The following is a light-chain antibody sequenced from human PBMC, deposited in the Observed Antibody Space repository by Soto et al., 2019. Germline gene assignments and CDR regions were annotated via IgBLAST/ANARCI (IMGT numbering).Light chain of an antibody. CDR2: DVT. Sequence: QSALTQPASVSGSPGQSITISCTGTSSDVGGSNFVSWYQQYSGKAPKLMIYDVTNRPSGVSNRFSGSKSGNTASLTISGLQAEDEADYYCSSYTSSSAPHVVFGGGTKLTVL. V-gene: IGLV2-14*01. CDR3: SSYTSSSAPHVV. CDR1: SSDVGGSNF. J-gene: IGLJ2*01.